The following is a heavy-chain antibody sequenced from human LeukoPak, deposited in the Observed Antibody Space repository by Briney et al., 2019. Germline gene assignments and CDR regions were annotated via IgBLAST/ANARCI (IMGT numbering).Heavy chain of an antibody. Sequence: SETLSLTCTVAGVSISSSNNYWGWIRQPPGKGLEWIASIYYSGSTYYNPSLTGRLTISLDTSKNQFSLNLSSVTAADTAVYYCARGPYYYYMDVWGKGTTVTVSS. CDR2: IYYSGST. CDR1: GVSISSSNNY. V-gene: IGHV4-39*07. CDR3: ARGPYYYYMDV. J-gene: IGHJ6*03.